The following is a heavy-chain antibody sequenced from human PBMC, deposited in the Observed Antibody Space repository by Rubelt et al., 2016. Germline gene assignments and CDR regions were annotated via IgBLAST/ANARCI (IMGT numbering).Heavy chain of an antibody. CDR3: ARNWGRLFYFDY. CDR2: ISSSSSYI. D-gene: IGHD7-27*01. V-gene: IGHV3-21*01. Sequence: VRQAPGKGLEWVSSISSSSSYIYYADSVKGRFTISRDNAKNSPYLQMNSLRAEDTAVYYCARNWGRLFYFDYWGQGTLVTVS. J-gene: IGHJ4*02.